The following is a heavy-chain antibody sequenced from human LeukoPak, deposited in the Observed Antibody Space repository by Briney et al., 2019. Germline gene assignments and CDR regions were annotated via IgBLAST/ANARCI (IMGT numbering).Heavy chain of an antibody. J-gene: IGHJ4*02. V-gene: IGHV3-21*03. D-gene: IGHD3-16*01. CDR2: ISSSSSSI. CDR3: TVDIMGDSYPIDY. CDR1: GFTFSNYN. Sequence: GGSLRLSCAASGFTFSNYNMNWVRQAPGKGLEWVSSISSSSSSINYADSLKGRFTISRDNAKNSLYLQMNSLKTEDTGVYYCTVDIMGDSYPIDYWGQGILVTVSS.